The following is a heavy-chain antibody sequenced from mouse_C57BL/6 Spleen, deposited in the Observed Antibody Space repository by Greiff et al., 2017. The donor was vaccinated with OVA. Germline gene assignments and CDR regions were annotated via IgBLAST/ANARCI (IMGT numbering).Heavy chain of an antibody. Sequence: VQLQQPGAELVRPGSSVKLSCKASGYTFPSYWMDWVKQRPGQGLEWIGNIYPSDSETHYNQKFKDKATLTVDKSSSTAYMQLSSLTSEDSAVYYCARWGVTTAMDYWGQGTSVTVSS. D-gene: IGHD2-2*01. CDR2: IYPSDSET. J-gene: IGHJ4*01. V-gene: IGHV1-61*01. CDR3: ARWGVTTAMDY. CDR1: GYTFPSYW.